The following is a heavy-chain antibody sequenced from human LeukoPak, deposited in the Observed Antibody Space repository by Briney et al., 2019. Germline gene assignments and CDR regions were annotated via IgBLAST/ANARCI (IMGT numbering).Heavy chain of an antibody. CDR3: ARERGYSSGWSPDFDY. D-gene: IGHD6-19*01. CDR1: GDSVSSNSAA. J-gene: IGHJ4*02. CDR2: TYYRSKWYN. Sequence: SQTLSLTCAISGDSVSSNSAAWNWIRQSPSRGPEWLGRTYYRSKWYNDYAVSVKSRITINPDTSKNQFSLQLNSVTPEDTAVYYCARERGYSSGWSPDFDYWGQGTLVTVSS. V-gene: IGHV6-1*01.